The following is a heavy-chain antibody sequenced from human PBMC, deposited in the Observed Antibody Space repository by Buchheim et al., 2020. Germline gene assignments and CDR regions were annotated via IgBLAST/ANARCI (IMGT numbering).Heavy chain of an antibody. CDR3: AKRSAYGSGASSYSYMDV. D-gene: IGHD3-3*01. CDR2: VYHSGRP. CDR1: GASISSSHW. V-gene: IGHV4-4*02. J-gene: IGHJ6*03. Sequence: QVQLLESSPSLVKPSGTLSLTCSVTGASISSSHWWSWVRQPPGKGLEGIGEVYHSGRPNYSPSLKTRVIISVDKSINQFSLRLTSVTVADTGIYYCAKRSAYGSGASSYSYMDVWGKGT.